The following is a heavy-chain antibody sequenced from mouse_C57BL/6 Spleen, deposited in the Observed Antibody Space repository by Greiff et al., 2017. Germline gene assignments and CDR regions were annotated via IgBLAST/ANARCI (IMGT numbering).Heavy chain of an antibody. CDR1: GYTFTDYY. D-gene: IGHD2-10*02. V-gene: IGHV1-76*01. CDR3: ARAFSMGAMDY. J-gene: IGHJ4*01. Sequence: QVQLKESGAELVRPGASVKLSCKASGYTFTDYYINWVKQRPGQGLEWIARIYPGSGNTYYTEKFKGQATLTAEKSSSTAYMPLSSLTSEDSAVYFCARAFSMGAMDYWGQGTSVTVSS. CDR2: IYPGSGNT.